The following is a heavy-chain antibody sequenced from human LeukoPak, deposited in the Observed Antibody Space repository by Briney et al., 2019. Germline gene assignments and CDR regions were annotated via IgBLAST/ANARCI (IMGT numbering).Heavy chain of an antibody. CDR3: AKDRRVYDISLVFDY. J-gene: IGHJ4*02. Sequence: GGSLRLSCAASGFTFSSSAMSWVRQAPGKGLEWVSAISGSGDSTYHADSVKGRFTISRDNSKNTLCLQMNSLRVEDTAVYYCAKDRRVYDISLVFDYWGQGSLVTVSS. CDR2: ISGSGDST. V-gene: IGHV3-23*01. D-gene: IGHD3-22*01. CDR1: GFTFSSSA.